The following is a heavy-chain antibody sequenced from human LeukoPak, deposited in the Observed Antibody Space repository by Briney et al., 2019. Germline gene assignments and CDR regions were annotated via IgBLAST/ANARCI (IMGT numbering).Heavy chain of an antibody. V-gene: IGHV3-9*01. CDR3: AKGPILGY. CDR2: ISWNSGSI. D-gene: IGHD2/OR15-2a*01. CDR1: GFTFDDYA. Sequence: GGSLRLSCAASGFTFDDYAMHWVRQAPGKGLEWVSGISWNSGSIGYADSVKGRFTISRDNAKNSLYLQMNSLRAEDTAVYYCAKGPILGYWGQGTLVTVSS. J-gene: IGHJ4*02.